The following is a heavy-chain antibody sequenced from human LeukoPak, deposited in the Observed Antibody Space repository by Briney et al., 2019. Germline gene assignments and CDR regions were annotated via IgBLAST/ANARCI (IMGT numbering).Heavy chain of an antibody. V-gene: IGHV3-23*01. CDR1: GFTFSSYG. Sequence: PGGSLRLSCAASGFTFSSYGMSWVRQAPGKGLEWVSAISGSGGGTDYADSVKGRFTISRDNSKNTLYLQMNSLRAEDTAVYYCAELGITMIGGVWGKGTTVTISS. CDR2: ISGSGGGT. D-gene: IGHD3-10*02. J-gene: IGHJ6*04. CDR3: AELGITMIGGV.